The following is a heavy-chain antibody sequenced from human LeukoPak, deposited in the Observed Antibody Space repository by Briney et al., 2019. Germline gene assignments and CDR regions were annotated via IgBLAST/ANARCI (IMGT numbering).Heavy chain of an antibody. Sequence: GGSLRLSCAASGFTFSSYGMSWVRQAPGKGLEWVSAISGSGVGTYYADSVKGRFTISRDNSKNTLYLQMNSLRAEDTAVYYCAKRGAEVGVTVAPGDYWGQGTLVTVSS. CDR1: GFTFSSYG. V-gene: IGHV3-23*01. D-gene: IGHD3-16*02. CDR3: AKRGAEVGVTVAPGDY. J-gene: IGHJ4*02. CDR2: ISGSGVGT.